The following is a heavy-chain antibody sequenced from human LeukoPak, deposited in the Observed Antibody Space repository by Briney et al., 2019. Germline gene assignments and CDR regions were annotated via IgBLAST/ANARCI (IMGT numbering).Heavy chain of an antibody. CDR2: IWYDGSNK. CDR3: AKGDSSDPFEY. CDR1: GFTFSSYG. V-gene: IGHV3-33*06. D-gene: IGHD6-19*01. J-gene: IGHJ4*02. Sequence: GRSLRLSCAASGFTFSSYGMHWVRQAPGKGLEWVAVIWYDGSNKYYADSVKGRFTISRDNSGNTLFLQMNTLRAEDTAVYYCAKGDSSDPFEYWVLGTLVTVSS.